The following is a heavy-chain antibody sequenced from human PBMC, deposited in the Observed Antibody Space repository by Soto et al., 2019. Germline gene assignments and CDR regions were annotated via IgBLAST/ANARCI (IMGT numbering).Heavy chain of an antibody. D-gene: IGHD5-12*01. Sequence: ASVKVSCKASGGSFSTYAISWVRQAPGQGLEWMGGIIPIFGTPNYAQKFQGRVTITADRSTSTAYLELNSLRSEDTAVYYCAAPRTDGYKVPDPSTYYYYGLDAWGQGTTVTVSS. V-gene: IGHV1-69*06. J-gene: IGHJ6*02. CDR1: GGSFSTYA. CDR3: AAPRTDGYKVPDPSTYYYYGLDA. CDR2: IIPIFGTP.